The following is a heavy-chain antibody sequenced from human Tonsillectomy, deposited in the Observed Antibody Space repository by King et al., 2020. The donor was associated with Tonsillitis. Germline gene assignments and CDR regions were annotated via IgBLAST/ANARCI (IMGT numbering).Heavy chain of an antibody. CDR1: GFTCISYW. J-gene: IGHJ5*02. CDR2: IKQDGSDK. V-gene: IGHV3-7*04. Sequence: VQLVESGGGLVQPGGSLRLSCAASGFTCISYWMSWFRQAPGKGLEWVSNIKQDGSDKYYVDSVKGRFTISRDNAKNSLYLQRNSLRAEDTAVYYCARDPRLDLAAAGLNWFDPWGQGTLVTVSS. D-gene: IGHD6-13*01. CDR3: ARDPRLDLAAAGLNWFDP.